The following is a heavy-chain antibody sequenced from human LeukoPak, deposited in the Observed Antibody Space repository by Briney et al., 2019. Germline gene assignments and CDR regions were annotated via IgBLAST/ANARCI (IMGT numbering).Heavy chain of an antibody. D-gene: IGHD6-13*01. CDR1: AGSISTSGFY. V-gene: IGHV4-31*03. Sequence: SETLSLTCTVSAGSISTSGFYWSWYRQPPGKGLEWIGYIYHNGNTQYNPSLKSRLIISVDTSKNQFSLKLNSVTAADTAVYYCARGPRWSGGNWGQGILVVVSS. CDR3: ARGPRWSGGN. CDR2: IYHNGNT. J-gene: IGHJ4*02.